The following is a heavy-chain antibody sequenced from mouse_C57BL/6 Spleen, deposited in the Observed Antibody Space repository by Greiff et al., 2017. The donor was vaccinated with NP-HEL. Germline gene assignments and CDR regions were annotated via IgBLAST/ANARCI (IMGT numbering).Heavy chain of an antibody. Sequence: VQLQQPGAELVRPGSSVKLSCKASGYTFTSYWMDWVKQRPGQGLEWIGNIYPSDSETHYNQKFKDKATLTVDKSSSTAYMQLSSLTSEDSAVYYGARGGTTVVATDYAMDYWGQGTSVTVSS. D-gene: IGHD1-1*01. V-gene: IGHV1-61*01. J-gene: IGHJ4*01. CDR2: IYPSDSET. CDR1: GYTFTSYW. CDR3: ARGGTTVVATDYAMDY.